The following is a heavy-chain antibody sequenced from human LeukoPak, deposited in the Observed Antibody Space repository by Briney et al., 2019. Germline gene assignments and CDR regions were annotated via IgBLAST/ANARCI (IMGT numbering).Heavy chain of an antibody. CDR1: GGSISSYY. J-gene: IGHJ6*02. D-gene: IGHD6-19*01. Sequence: PSETLSLTCTVSGGSISSYYWSWIRQPPGKGLEWIGYTYNSGSTNYNPSLKSRVTISVDTSKNQFSLKLSSVTAADTAVYYCAREQSDYYGMDVWGQGTTVTVSS. V-gene: IGHV4-59*01. CDR2: TYNSGST. CDR3: AREQSDYYGMDV.